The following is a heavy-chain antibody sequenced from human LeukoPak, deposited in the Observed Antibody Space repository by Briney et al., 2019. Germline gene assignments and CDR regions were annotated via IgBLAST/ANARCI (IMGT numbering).Heavy chain of an antibody. J-gene: IGHJ5*02. Sequence: SETLSLTCAVYGGSFSGYYWSWIRQPPGKGLEWIGEIDHSGSTNYNPSLKSRVTISVDTSKNQFSLELSSVTAADTAVYYCARGGNDFWSRNWFDAWGQGTLVTVSS. D-gene: IGHD3-3*01. V-gene: IGHV4-34*01. CDR3: ARGGNDFWSRNWFDA. CDR1: GGSFSGYY. CDR2: IDHSGST.